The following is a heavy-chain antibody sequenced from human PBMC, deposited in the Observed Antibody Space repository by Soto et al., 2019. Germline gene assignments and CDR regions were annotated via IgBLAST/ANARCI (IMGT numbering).Heavy chain of an antibody. V-gene: IGHV3-11*01. CDR3: ASYGTYSSGWGDAFDI. Sequence: GGSLRLSCAASGFTFSDYYMSWIRQAPGKGLEWVSYISSSGSTIYYADSVKGRFTISRDNAKNSLYLQMNSLRAEDTAVYYCASYGTYSSGWGDAFDIWGQGTMVTVSS. CDR2: ISSSGSTI. J-gene: IGHJ3*02. CDR1: GFTFSDYY. D-gene: IGHD6-19*01.